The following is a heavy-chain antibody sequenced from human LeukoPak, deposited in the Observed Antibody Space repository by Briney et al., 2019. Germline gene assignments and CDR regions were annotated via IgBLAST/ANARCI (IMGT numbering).Heavy chain of an antibody. J-gene: IGHJ4*02. Sequence: ASVKVSCKASGYTFTSYGISWVRRAPGQGLEWMGWISAYNGNTNYAQKLQGRVTMTTDTSTSTAYMELRSLRSGDTAVYYCAREWARLGELIDWGQGTLVTVSS. D-gene: IGHD3-16*01. V-gene: IGHV1-18*01. CDR2: ISAYNGNT. CDR3: AREWARLGELID. CDR1: GYTFTSYG.